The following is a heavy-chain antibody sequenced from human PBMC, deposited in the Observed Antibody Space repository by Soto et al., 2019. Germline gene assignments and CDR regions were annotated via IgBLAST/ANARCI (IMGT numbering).Heavy chain of an antibody. V-gene: IGHV3-23*01. J-gene: IGHJ4*02. Sequence: GGSLRLSCAASGFSFSDYAMTWVRQAPGKGPEWVSGISGSGGSTYYADSVEGRFTISRDNSKNTLYLQMNSLRAEDTAVYYCAKGTYYYGSAPYYFDYWGQGTLVTVSS. CDR3: AKGTYYYGSAPYYFDY. CDR2: ISGSGGST. CDR1: GFSFSDYA. D-gene: IGHD3-10*01.